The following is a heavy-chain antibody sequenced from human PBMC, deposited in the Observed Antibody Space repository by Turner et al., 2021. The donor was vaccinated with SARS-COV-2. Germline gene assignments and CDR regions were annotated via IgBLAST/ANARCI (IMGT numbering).Heavy chain of an antibody. J-gene: IGHJ4*02. CDR3: ARDGGYSGYAYFDY. CDR2: IWYDGSNK. D-gene: IGHD5-12*01. V-gene: IGHV3-33*01. CDR1: GFTCSSYV. Sequence: QVQLVESGGGVVQPGRSLRLSCAASGFTCSSYVMHWVRQAPGKGLEWVAVIWYDGSNKYYADSVKGRFTISRDNSKNTLYLQMNSLRAEDTAVYYCARDGGYSGYAYFDYWGQGTLVTVSS.